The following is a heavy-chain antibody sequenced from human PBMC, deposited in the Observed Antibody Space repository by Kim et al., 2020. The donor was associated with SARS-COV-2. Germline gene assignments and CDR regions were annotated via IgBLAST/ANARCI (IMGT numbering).Heavy chain of an antibody. CDR3: VKDLRVPDVRGGVV. CDR1: GFTFDDHA. V-gene: IGHV3-9*01. CDR2: ISWNSGRI. D-gene: IGHD3-16*01. J-gene: IGHJ6*02. Sequence: GGSLRLSCAASGFTFDDHAMHWVRQAPGKGLEWVSGISWNSGRIGYADSVKGRFTISRDNAKNSVYLQMNSLRAEDTSLYYCVKDLRVPDVRGGVVWGQGTPLTVSS.